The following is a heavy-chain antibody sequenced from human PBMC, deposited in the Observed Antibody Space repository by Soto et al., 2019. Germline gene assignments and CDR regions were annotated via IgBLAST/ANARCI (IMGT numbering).Heavy chain of an antibody. CDR3: ASGGSASYYYYGMDV. CDR1: GGTCSSYA. CDR2: IIPIFGTA. J-gene: IGHJ6*02. Sequence: SVKVSCKASGGTCSSYAISCVVRAPVQGLEWMGGIIPIFGTANYAQKFQGRVTITADESTSTAYMELSSLRSEDTAVYYCASGGSASYYYYGMDVWGQGTTVTVSS. D-gene: IGHD3-10*01. V-gene: IGHV1-69*13.